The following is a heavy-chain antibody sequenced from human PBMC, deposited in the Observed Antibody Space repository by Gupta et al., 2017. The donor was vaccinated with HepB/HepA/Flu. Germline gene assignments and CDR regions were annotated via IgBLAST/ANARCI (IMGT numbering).Heavy chain of an antibody. V-gene: IGHV1-69*01. CDR1: GGTFSSYA. D-gene: IGHD2-21*01. CDR3: ARARHPLVVIAPFDC. J-gene: IGHJ4*02. Sequence: QVQLVQSGAEVKKPGSSVKVSCKASGGTFSSYAINWVRQAPGQGLEWRGGIIPIFGTANYAQKFQGRVTITADESTTTAYMELSSLRSEDTSVYYCARARHPLVVIAPFDCWGQGTLVTVSS. CDR2: IIPIFGTA.